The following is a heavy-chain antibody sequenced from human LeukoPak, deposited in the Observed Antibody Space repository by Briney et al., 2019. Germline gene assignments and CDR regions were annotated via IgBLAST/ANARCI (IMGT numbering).Heavy chain of an antibody. J-gene: IGHJ4*02. CDR1: GFTFSDYW. CDR2: IKQDGSEK. Sequence: GGSLRLSCAASGFTFSDYWLTWVRQAPGKGLEWVANIKQDGSEKYYVDSVKGRFTISRDNSKNTLYLQMNSLRAEDTAVYYCAKPTSTGPWWYYFDYWGQGTLVTVSS. CDR3: AKPTSTGPWWYYFDY. D-gene: IGHD1-1*01. V-gene: IGHV3-7*01.